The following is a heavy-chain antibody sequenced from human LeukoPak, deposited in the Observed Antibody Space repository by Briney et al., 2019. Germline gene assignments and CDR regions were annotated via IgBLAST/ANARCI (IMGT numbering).Heavy chain of an antibody. V-gene: IGHV3-30*03. CDR2: ISYDGSNS. CDR3: ARDSPPNGAILRSDYFYYMDI. J-gene: IGHJ6*03. CDR1: GFTFSSYA. Sequence: PGGSLRLSCAASGFTFSSYAMSWVRQPPGQGLEWVALISYDGSNSKYAASVRGRFTISRDNSNNTLYLHMSSLRLEDSAVYYCARDSPPNGAILRSDYFYYMDIWGRGTTVTVSS. D-gene: IGHD1-26*01.